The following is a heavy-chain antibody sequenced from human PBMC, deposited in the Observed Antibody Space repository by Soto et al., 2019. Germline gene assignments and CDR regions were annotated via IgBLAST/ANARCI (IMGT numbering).Heavy chain of an antibody. CDR2: ISGSGGST. Sequence: HPGGSLRLSCAASGFTFSNYAMTWVRQAPGKGLEWVSAISGSGGSTYYADSVKGRFTISRDNSKNTLYLRMNSLRAEDTAVFYCAKDRAIRPGSDFDYWGQGTQVTVSS. J-gene: IGHJ4*02. CDR1: GFTFSNYA. V-gene: IGHV3-23*01. D-gene: IGHD3-9*01. CDR3: AKDRAIRPGSDFDY.